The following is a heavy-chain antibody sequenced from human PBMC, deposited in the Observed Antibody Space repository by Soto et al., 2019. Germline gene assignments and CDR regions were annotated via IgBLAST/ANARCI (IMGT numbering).Heavy chain of an antibody. Sequence: PSETLSLTCTVSGRSISSSRYSWGWIRRPPGKGLEWIGSIYYSGSTYYNPSLKSRVTISVDTSKNQFSLKLSSVTAADTAVYYCASLAGGTEHWYDHWCQASLFTVSS. CDR1: GRSISSSRYS. CDR2: IYYSGST. CDR3: ASLAGGTEHWYDH. J-gene: IGHJ5*02. D-gene: IGHD2-15*01. V-gene: IGHV4-39*01.